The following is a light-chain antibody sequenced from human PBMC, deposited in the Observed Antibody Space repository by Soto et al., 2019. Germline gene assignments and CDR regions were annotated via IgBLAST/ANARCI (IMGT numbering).Light chain of an antibody. CDR1: QSVSSN. V-gene: IGKV3-15*01. Sequence: EILMTQSPVTLSVSPGERATLSCRASQSVSSNLAWYQQNPGQAPSLLIYGAFTRATGIPARFSGTGSGTEFNLTISSLQSEDFSLYYCQQYNDWPLTFGQGTKVDIK. CDR2: GAF. CDR3: QQYNDWPLT. J-gene: IGKJ1*01.